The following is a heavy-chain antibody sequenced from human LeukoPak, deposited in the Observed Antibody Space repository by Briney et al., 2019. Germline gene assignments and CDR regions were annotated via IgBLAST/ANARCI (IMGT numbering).Heavy chain of an antibody. J-gene: IGHJ4*02. CDR2: INHSGST. D-gene: IGHD3-22*01. CDR1: GGSFSGYY. V-gene: IGHV4-34*01. CDR3: ARHDSSGYTYFYY. Sequence: SETLSLTCAVYGGSFSGYYWSWIRQPPGKGLEWIGEINHSGSTNYNPSLKSRVTISVDTSKNQFSLKLTSVTAADTAVYYCARHDSSGYTYFYYWGQGTLVTVSS.